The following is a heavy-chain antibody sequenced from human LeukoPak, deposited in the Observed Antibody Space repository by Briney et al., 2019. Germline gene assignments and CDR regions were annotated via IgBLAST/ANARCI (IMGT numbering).Heavy chain of an antibody. CDR3: AREGVEPAAMSYYYYYYMDV. Sequence: PGGSLRLSCAASGFTFNSYEMNWVRQAPGKGLEWVSYISSSGSTIYYADSVKGRFSISRDNAKNSLYLQMNSLRVEDTAVYYCAREGVEPAAMSYYYYYYMDVWGKGTTVTVSS. D-gene: IGHD2-2*01. CDR1: GFTFNSYE. V-gene: IGHV3-48*03. J-gene: IGHJ6*03. CDR2: ISSSGSTI.